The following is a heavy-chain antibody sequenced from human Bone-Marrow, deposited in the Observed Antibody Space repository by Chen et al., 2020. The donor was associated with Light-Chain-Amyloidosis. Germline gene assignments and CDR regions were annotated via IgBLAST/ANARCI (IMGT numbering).Heavy chain of an antibody. D-gene: IGHD3-10*01. CDR1: GFTFSGHW. CDR2: IKQDGSEK. CDR3: ARDGEGIPFDY. V-gene: IGHV3-7*01. Sequence: EVQLVESGGGLVQPGGSLRLSCAAFGFTFSGHWMNWVRQTPGKGLEWVANIKQDGSEKNYVDSVKGRSTISRDNVKKSLYLQMNNLRDEDTAVYFCARDGEGIPFDYWGQVTLVTVSS. J-gene: IGHJ4*02.